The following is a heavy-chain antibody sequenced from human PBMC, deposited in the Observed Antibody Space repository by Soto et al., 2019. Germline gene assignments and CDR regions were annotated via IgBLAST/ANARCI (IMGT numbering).Heavy chain of an antibody. CDR3: AKDIAENYDFWSGPLCD. CDR1: GFTFDDYA. V-gene: IGHV3-9*01. D-gene: IGHD3-3*01. Sequence: GGSLRLSCAASGFTFDDYAMHWVRQAPGKGLEWVSGISWNSGSIGYADSVKGRFTISRDNAKNSLYLQMNSLRAEDTALYYCAKDIAENYDFWSGPLCDWGQGTLVTVSS. CDR2: ISWNSGSI. J-gene: IGHJ4*02.